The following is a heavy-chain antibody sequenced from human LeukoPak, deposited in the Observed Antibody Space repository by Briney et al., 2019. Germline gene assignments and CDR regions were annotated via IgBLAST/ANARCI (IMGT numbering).Heavy chain of an antibody. CDR2: ISYSGST. Sequence: SETLSLTCTVSGGSISSTNYYWGWLRQPPGKGLEWIGSISYSGSTYYNPSLKSRVTTSVDTSKNQFSLKLSSVTAADTAVYYCARAGPSAGDYYYYYMDVWGKGTTVTVSS. D-gene: IGHD3-10*01. CDR1: GGSISSTNYY. V-gene: IGHV4-39*07. J-gene: IGHJ6*03. CDR3: ARAGPSAGDYYYYYMDV.